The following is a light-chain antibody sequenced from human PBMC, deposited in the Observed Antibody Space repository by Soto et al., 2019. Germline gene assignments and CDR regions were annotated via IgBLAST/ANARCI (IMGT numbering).Light chain of an antibody. Sequence: QSVLTQPPSVSGAPGQRVTISCTGSSSNIGAGYGVHWYPQLPGTAPKLLIYGNSNRPSGVPDRFSGSKSGTSASLAITGLQAEDEADYYCQSYDISLSVVFGGGTKLTVL. CDR1: SSNIGAGYG. CDR3: QSYDISLSVV. J-gene: IGLJ2*01. V-gene: IGLV1-40*01. CDR2: GNS.